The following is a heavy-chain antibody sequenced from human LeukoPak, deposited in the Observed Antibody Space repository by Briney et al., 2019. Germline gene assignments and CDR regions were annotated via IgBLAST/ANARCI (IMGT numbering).Heavy chain of an antibody. CDR2: INPSGGST. Sequence: ASVKVSCKASGYAFTSYYMHWVRQAPGQGLEWMGIINPSGGSTSYAQKFQGRVTMTRDTSTSTVYMELSSLRSEDTAVYYCAVLLWFGESNDYWGQGTLVTVSS. CDR1: GYAFTSYY. V-gene: IGHV1-46*03. D-gene: IGHD3-10*01. CDR3: AVLLWFGESNDY. J-gene: IGHJ4*02.